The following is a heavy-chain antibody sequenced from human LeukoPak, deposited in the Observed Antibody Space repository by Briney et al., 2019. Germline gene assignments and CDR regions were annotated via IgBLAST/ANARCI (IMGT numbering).Heavy chain of an antibody. CDR3: ARDVHTTPDY. Sequence: PGGSLRLSCAASGFTFSSYSMNWVRQAPGKGLEWVAVIWYDGSNKYYADSVKGRFTISRDNSKNTLYLQMNSLRAEDTAVYYCARDVHTTPDYWGQGTLVTVSS. J-gene: IGHJ4*02. CDR1: GFTFSSYS. CDR2: IWYDGSNK. D-gene: IGHD5-18*01. V-gene: IGHV3-33*08.